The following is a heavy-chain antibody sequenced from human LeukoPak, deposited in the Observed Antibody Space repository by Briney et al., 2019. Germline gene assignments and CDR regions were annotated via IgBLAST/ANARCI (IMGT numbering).Heavy chain of an antibody. V-gene: IGHV1-18*01. J-gene: IGHJ4*02. D-gene: IGHD3-22*01. CDR1: GYTFTSYG. CDR2: ISAYNGNT. Sequence: GASVKVSCKASGYTFTSYGISWVRQAPGQGLEWMGWISAYNGNTNYAQKLQGRVTMTTDTSTSTAYMEPRSLRSDDTAVYYCARDQPVNYYDSSGYYSEGDYWGQGTLVTVSS. CDR3: ARDQPVNYYDSSGYYSEGDY.